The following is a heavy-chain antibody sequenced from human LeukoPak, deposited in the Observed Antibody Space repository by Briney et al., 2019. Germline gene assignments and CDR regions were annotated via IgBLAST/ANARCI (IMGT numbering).Heavy chain of an antibody. CDR1: GFTFSSYA. J-gene: IGHJ4*02. D-gene: IGHD2-8*01. CDR2: ISGSGGST. V-gene: IGHV3-23*01. Sequence: ETGGSLRLSCAVSGFTFSSYAMSWVRQAPGKGLEWVSAISGSGGSTYYADSVKGRFTISRDNSKNTLYLQMNSLRAEDTAVYYCARVGYCTNGVCLNFDYWGQGTLVTVSS. CDR3: ARVGYCTNGVCLNFDY.